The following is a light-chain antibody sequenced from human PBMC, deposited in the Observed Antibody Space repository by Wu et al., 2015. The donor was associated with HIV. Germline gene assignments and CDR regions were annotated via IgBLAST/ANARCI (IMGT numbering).Light chain of an antibody. J-gene: IGKJ3*01. Sequence: EIVLTQSPGTLSLSPGETATLSCRASQNVSGNYLAWYQQKSGQAPRLLIYGASNRATGIPDRFSGSGSGTDFTLTISRLEPEDFAVYYCQQYDRPFTFGPGTKVDIK. CDR3: QQYDRPFT. CDR1: QNVSGNY. V-gene: IGKV3-20*01. CDR2: GAS.